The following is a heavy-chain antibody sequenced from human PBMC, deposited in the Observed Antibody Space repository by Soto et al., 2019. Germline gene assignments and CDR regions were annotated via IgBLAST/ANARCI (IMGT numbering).Heavy chain of an antibody. CDR1: GVSFNNNG. D-gene: IGHD3-10*01. CDR2: VSPPFRTS. Sequence: QVQLVQSGAEVKKPGSSVKVSCKTSGVSFNNNGIGWVRQAPGHGVEWMGGVSPPFRTSNYAGKFQGSISITADASTGTVNMELSSLTCEDTAQYYCARVLYCGSGSYYPCGIDVWGQGTTVTVSS. V-gene: IGHV1-69*01. J-gene: IGHJ6*02. CDR3: ARVLYCGSGSYYPCGIDV.